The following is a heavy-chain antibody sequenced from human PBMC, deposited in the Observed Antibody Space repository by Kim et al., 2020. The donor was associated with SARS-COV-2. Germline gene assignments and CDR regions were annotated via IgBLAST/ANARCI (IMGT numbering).Heavy chain of an antibody. CDR3: ARHVLGTAMVDY. CDR2: IYYSGST. Sequence: SETLSLTCTVSGGSISSSSYYWGWIRQPPGKGLEWIGSIYYSGSTYYNPSLKSRVTISVDTSKNQFSLKLSSVTAADTAVYYCARHVLGTAMVDYWGQGTLVTVSS. V-gene: IGHV4-39*01. D-gene: IGHD5-18*01. CDR1: GGSISSSSYY. J-gene: IGHJ4*02.